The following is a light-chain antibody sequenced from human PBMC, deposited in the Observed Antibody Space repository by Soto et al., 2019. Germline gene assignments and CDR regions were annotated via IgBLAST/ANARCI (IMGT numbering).Light chain of an antibody. Sequence: QSALTQPASVSGSPGQSITISCAGTSSDVGGYNYVSWYQQHPGKAPKLVIYEVTNRPSGVSNRFSGSKSGNTASLTISRLQAEDEADYYCASYTTSAPVLFGGGTKVTVL. V-gene: IGLV2-14*01. CDR2: EVT. CDR3: ASYTTSAPVL. J-gene: IGLJ2*01. CDR1: SSDVGGYNY.